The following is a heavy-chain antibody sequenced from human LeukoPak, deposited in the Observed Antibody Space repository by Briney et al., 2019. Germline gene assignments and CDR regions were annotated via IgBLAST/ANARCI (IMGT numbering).Heavy chain of an antibody. J-gene: IGHJ4*02. CDR3: ARNENSGWGYFDY. Sequence: GGSLRLSCAASRLTFNSYAMSWVRQAPGKGLEWVSVIGGSNGITFYVGSVKGRFTISRDNSKDTLYLQMNSLRAEDTAVYYCARNENSGWGYFDYWGQGTLVTVSS. CDR2: IGGSNGIT. CDR1: RLTFNSYA. D-gene: IGHD5-12*01. V-gene: IGHV3-23*01.